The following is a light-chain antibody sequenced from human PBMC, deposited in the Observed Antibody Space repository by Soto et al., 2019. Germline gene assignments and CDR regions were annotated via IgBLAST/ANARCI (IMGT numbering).Light chain of an antibody. CDR2: GAS. CDR1: QSVSSN. CDR3: QQYNNWPPWT. J-gene: IGKJ1*01. Sequence: EIVLTQSPGTLSLSPGERATLSCRASQSVSSNYLAWYQQKPGQAPRLLIYGASTRATAIPARFTGSGSGTDFTLTISSLQSEDSAIYYCQQYNNWPPWTFGQGTKVDSK. V-gene: IGKV3-15*01.